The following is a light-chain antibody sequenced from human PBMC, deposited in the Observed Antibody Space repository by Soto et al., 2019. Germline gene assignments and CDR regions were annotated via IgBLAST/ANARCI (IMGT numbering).Light chain of an antibody. J-gene: IGKJ1*01. CDR3: MQPLQSWT. CDR1: QSLLHSNGYNY. Sequence: DIVMTQSPLSLPVTPGEPASISCRSSQSLLHSNGYNYLDWYLQKPGQSPQLLIYLGSNRASGVPDRLSGSGSGTDFKLKISRVEAEDVGVYYCMQPLQSWTFGQGTKVDIK. CDR2: LGS. V-gene: IGKV2-28*01.